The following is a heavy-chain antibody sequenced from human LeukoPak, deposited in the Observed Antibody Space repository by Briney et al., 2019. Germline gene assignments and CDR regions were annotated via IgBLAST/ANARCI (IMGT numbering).Heavy chain of an antibody. CDR2: INSDGSST. Sequence: GGSLRLSCAASGFTFSSYWMHWVRQAPGKGLVWVSRINSDGSSTSYADSVKGRFTISRDNAKNTLYLQMNSLRAEDTAAYYCAGDSASGEEAPFDYWGQGTLVTVSS. V-gene: IGHV3-74*01. D-gene: IGHD3-10*01. CDR1: GFTFSSYW. CDR3: AGDSASGEEAPFDY. J-gene: IGHJ4*02.